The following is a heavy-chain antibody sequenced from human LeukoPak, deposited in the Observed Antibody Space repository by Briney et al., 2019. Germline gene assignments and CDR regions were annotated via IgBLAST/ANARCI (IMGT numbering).Heavy chain of an antibody. CDR3: ARGPFGYYDSSGYFYEYFQH. Sequence: ASVKVSCKASGGTSSSYAISWVRQAPGQGLEWMGGIIPSSGTASYAQKSQGRVTITTDESTSTSYMELSSLRSEDTAVYYCARGPFGYYDSSGYFYEYFQHWGQGTLVTVSS. J-gene: IGHJ1*01. V-gene: IGHV1-69*05. D-gene: IGHD3-22*01. CDR2: IIPSSGTA. CDR1: GGTSSSYA.